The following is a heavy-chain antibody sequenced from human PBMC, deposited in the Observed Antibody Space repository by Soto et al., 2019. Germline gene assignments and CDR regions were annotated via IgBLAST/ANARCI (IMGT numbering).Heavy chain of an antibody. CDR1: GFSFSSYE. D-gene: IGHD1-7*01. CDR2: ISSSGKTI. V-gene: IGHV3-48*03. J-gene: IGHJ4*02. Sequence: PGGSLRLSCAASGFSFSSYEMNWVRQAPGKGLEWISYISSSGKTIFYADSVKGRFTISRDNAKNSLYLQMNSLRVEDTAVYYCARPMAGTRGQGTLVTVSS. CDR3: ARPMAGT.